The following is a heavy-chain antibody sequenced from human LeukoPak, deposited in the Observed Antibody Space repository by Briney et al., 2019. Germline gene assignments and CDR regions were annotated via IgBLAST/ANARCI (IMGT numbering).Heavy chain of an antibody. J-gene: IGHJ5*02. CDR3: ARQTKYYYDSSGYYGWFDP. D-gene: IGHD3-22*01. V-gene: IGHV4-59*08. CDR2: IYYSGST. CDR1: GGSISSYY. Sequence: PSETLSLTCTVSGGSISSYYWGWIRQPPGKGLEWIGYIYYSGSTNYNPSLKSRVTISVDTSKNQFSLKLSSVTAADTAVYYCARQTKYYYDSSGYYGWFDPWGQGTLVTVSS.